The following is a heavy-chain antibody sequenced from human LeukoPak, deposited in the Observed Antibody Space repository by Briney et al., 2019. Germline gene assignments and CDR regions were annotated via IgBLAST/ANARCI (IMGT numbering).Heavy chain of an antibody. CDR3: ARGGFTVTGWGYYIDY. V-gene: IGHV1-46*01. Sequence: ASVTASCKASGYTFTSYYIHWVRQAPGQGLEWMGILNPSTGNTMYAQKFRGRVTMTRDTSTSTVYMELSSLRSEDTAVYYCARGGFTVTGWGYYIDYWGQGTLVAVSS. D-gene: IGHD4-17*01. J-gene: IGHJ4*02. CDR2: LNPSTGNT. CDR1: GYTFTSYY.